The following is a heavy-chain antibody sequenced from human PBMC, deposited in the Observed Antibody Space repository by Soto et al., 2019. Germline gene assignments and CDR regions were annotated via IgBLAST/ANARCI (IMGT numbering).Heavy chain of an antibody. CDR1: GGSFSGYY. V-gene: IGHV4-34*01. D-gene: IGHD3-10*01. CDR2: INHSGST. CDR3: ARKRRITMVRGVTPLPINYYYYYYMDV. Sequence: SETLSLTCAVYGGSFSGYYWSWIRQPPGKGLEWIGEINHSGSTNYNPSLKSRVTISVDTSKNQFSLKLSSVTAADTAVYYCARKRRITMVRGVTPLPINYYYYYYMDVWGKGTTVTVSS. J-gene: IGHJ6*03.